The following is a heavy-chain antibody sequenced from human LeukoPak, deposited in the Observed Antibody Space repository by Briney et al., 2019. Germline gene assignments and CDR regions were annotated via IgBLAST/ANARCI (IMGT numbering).Heavy chain of an antibody. V-gene: IGHV3-30*02. J-gene: IGHJ4*02. CDR3: AKIIVVVPAATDFFDY. Sequence: PGGSLRLSCAASGFTFSSYGMHWVRQAPGKGLEWVAFIRYDGSNKYYADSVKGRFTISRDNSKNTLYLQMNSLRAEDTAVYYCAKIIVVVPAATDFFDYWSQGTLVTVSS. CDR1: GFTFSSYG. D-gene: IGHD2-2*01. CDR2: IRYDGSNK.